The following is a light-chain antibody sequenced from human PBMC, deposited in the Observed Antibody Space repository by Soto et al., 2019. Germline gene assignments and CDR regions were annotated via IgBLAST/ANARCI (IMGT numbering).Light chain of an antibody. CDR2: KAS. Sequence: DIQMTQSPSTLPASVGDRVTITCRASQSISSWLAWYQQKPGKAPKLLLYKASSLESGVPSRFSGSGSGKEFTLTISSLQPEDFATYYCQQYGSYSRTFGQGTKVEIK. J-gene: IGKJ1*01. V-gene: IGKV1-5*03. CDR1: QSISSW. CDR3: QQYGSYSRT.